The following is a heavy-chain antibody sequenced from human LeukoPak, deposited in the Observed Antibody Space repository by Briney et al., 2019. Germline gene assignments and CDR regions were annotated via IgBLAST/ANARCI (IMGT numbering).Heavy chain of an antibody. D-gene: IGHD2/OR15-2a*01. CDR1: GFSVTSNY. CDR2: VYRGGDT. J-gene: IGHJ4*02. CDR3: ARDPPAVLLDTYG. V-gene: IGHV3-66*01. Sequence: PGGPLRLSCTASGFSVTSNYINCVRQAPGKGLEWVSLVYRGGDTYYADSVKGRFTISRDNSKNTVYLQMNRPRAEDTSLYYCARDPPAVLLDTYGWGQGTLVTVSS.